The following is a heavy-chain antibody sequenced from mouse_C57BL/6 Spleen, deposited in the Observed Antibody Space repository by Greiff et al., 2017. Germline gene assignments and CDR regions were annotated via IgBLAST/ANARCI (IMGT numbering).Heavy chain of an antibody. CDR2: ISSGSSTI. D-gene: IGHD1-1*02. Sequence: EVKLMESGGGLVKPGGSLKLSCAASGFTFSDYGMHWVRQAPEKGLEWVAYISSGSSTIYYADTVKGRFTISRDNAKNTLFLQMTSLRSEDTAMYYCARRSYYHDYYYAMDDWGQGTSVTVSS. CDR1: GFTFSDYG. CDR3: ARRSYYHDYYYAMDD. J-gene: IGHJ4*01. V-gene: IGHV5-17*01.